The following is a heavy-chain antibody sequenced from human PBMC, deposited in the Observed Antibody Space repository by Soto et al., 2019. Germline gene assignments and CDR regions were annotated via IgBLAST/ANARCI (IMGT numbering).Heavy chain of an antibody. D-gene: IGHD6-13*01. CDR3: AAGTIAAAGFR. CDR1: GFTFTSSA. V-gene: IGHV1-58*01. J-gene: IGHJ4*02. CDR2: IVVGSGNT. Sequence: SVKVSCKASGFTFTSSAVQWLRQARGQRLEWIGWIVVGSGNTNYAQKFQERVTITRDMSTSTAYMELSSLRSEDTAVYYCAAGTIAAAGFRWGQGTLVTVSS.